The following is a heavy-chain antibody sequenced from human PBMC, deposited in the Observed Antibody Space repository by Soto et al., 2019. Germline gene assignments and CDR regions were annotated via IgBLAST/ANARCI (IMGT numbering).Heavy chain of an antibody. D-gene: IGHD6-13*01. CDR1: GFTFSYYG. V-gene: IGHV3-33*01. CDR2: IWHDGSNK. Sequence: QVQLVETGGGVVQPGRSLRLSCAVSGFTFSYYGMHWVRQAPGKGLEWVAGIWHDGSNKSYVDSVKGRFTISRDNSKNTLHLQRNSLRVEDAANYYCARLYSSTWDLDSWGQGTLVTVSS. CDR3: ARLYSSTWDLDS. J-gene: IGHJ4*02.